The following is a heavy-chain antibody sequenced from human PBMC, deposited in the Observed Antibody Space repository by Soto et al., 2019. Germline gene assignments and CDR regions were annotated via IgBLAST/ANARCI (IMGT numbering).Heavy chain of an antibody. V-gene: IGHV1-69*04. J-gene: IGHJ4*02. Sequence: ASVKVSCKASGGTFSSYTISWVRQAPGQGLEWMGRIIPILGIANYAQKFQGRVTITADKSTSTAYMELSSLRSEDTAVYYCARDSRGLSHRDCGGDCRYFDYWGQGTLVTVSS. CDR1: GGTFSSYT. CDR3: ARDSRGLSHRDCGGDCRYFDY. CDR2: IIPILGIA. D-gene: IGHD2-21*01.